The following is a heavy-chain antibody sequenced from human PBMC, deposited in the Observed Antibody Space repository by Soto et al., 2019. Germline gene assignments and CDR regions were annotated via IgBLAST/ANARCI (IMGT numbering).Heavy chain of an antibody. CDR3: ARVGRGGIEVVPAANENYYYGMDV. CDR2: IIPIFGTA. CDR1: GGTFSSYA. D-gene: IGHD2-2*01. J-gene: IGHJ6*02. V-gene: IGHV1-69*13. Sequence: GASVKVSCKASGGTFSSYAISWARQAPGQGLEWMGGIIPIFGTANYAQKFQGRVTITADESTSTAYMELSSLRSEDTAVYCCARVGRGGIEVVPAANENYYYGMDVWGQGTTVTVSS.